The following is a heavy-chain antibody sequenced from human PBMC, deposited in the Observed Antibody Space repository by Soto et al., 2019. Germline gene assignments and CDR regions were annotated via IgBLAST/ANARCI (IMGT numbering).Heavy chain of an antibody. CDR3: ARHHYDFWSTRRDYGMDV. V-gene: IGHV1-2*02. Sequence: QVQLVQAGAEVKKPGASVKVSCKASGYTFTRYYMHWVRQAPGQGLEWMGWINPNSGGTNYAQKFQVRVTMTRDTSISTAYMELSRLRSDDTAVYYCARHHYDFWSTRRDYGMDVWGQGTTVTVSS. J-gene: IGHJ6*02. D-gene: IGHD3-3*01. CDR1: GYTFTRYY. CDR2: INPNSGGT.